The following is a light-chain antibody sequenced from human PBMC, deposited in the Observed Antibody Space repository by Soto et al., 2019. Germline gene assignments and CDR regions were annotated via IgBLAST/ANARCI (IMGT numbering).Light chain of an antibody. J-gene: IGLJ1*01. CDR1: RSDVGTYNY. Sequence: QSALTQPPSASGSPGQSVTISCTGTRSDVGTYNYVSWYQQHPGKAPKLIIYEVSKRPSGVPDRFSGSKSGNTASLTVSGLQAEDEADYYFSSYAGRNNFYVFGTGTKLTVL. CDR3: SSYAGRNNFYV. V-gene: IGLV2-8*01. CDR2: EVS.